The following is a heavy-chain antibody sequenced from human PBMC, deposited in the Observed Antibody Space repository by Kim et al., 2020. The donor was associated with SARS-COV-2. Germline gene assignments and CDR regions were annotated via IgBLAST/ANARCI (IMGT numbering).Heavy chain of an antibody. D-gene: IGHD6-6*01. CDR2: IKQDGSEK. CDR3: AREIAAVQRGFEY. J-gene: IGHJ4*02. V-gene: IGHV3-7*03. CDR1: GFTFSSYW. Sequence: GGSLRLSYAASGFTFSSYWMGWVRQAPGKGLEWVANIKQDGSEKYYLDSVRGRFTISRDNAKNSLYLQMNSLRGDDTAVYYCAREIAAVQRGFEYWGQGT.